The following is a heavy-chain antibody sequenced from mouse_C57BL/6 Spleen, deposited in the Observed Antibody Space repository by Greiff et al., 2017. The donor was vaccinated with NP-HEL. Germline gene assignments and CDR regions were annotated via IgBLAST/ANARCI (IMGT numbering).Heavy chain of an antibody. Sequence: QVQLQQPGAELVKPGASVKLSCKASGYTFTSYWMHWVKQRPGQGLEWIGMIHPNSGSTNYNEKFKSKATLTVDKSSSTAYMQLSSLTSEDSAVYYCASPTRLRLGKDYFDYWGQGTTLTVSS. CDR3: ASPTRLRLGKDYFDY. D-gene: IGHD3-2*02. CDR2: IHPNSGST. CDR1: GYTFTSYW. V-gene: IGHV1-64*01. J-gene: IGHJ2*01.